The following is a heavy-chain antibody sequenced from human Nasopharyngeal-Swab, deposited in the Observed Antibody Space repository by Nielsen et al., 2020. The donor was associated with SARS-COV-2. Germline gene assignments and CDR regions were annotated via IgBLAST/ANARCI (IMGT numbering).Heavy chain of an antibody. CDR2: LNPNSGGP. CDR1: GYSFTGYY. V-gene: IGHV1-2*02. J-gene: IGHJ3*02. Sequence: ASVKVSCTASGYSFTGYYLHWVRQAPGQGPEWVGSLNPNSGGPNYAQKFQGRVTLTLDTSINTAYMDLTSLRSDDTAVYYCAREIYYGSGSYYVDDAFDIWGQGTMVTVSS. D-gene: IGHD3-10*01. CDR3: AREIYYGSGSYYVDDAFDI.